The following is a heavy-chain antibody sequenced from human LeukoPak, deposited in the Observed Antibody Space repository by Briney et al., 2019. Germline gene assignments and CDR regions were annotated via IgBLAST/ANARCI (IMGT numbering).Heavy chain of an antibody. Sequence: GASVKVSCKASGYTFTSYYMHWVRQAPGQGLEWMGIINPSGGSTSYAQKFQGRATMTRDMSTGTVYMELSSLRSEDTAVYYCARDQGPGWLQLEKYYYYYYYMDVWGKGTTVTVSS. V-gene: IGHV1-46*01. CDR2: INPSGGST. J-gene: IGHJ6*03. D-gene: IGHD5-24*01. CDR1: GYTFTSYY. CDR3: ARDQGPGWLQLEKYYYYYYYMDV.